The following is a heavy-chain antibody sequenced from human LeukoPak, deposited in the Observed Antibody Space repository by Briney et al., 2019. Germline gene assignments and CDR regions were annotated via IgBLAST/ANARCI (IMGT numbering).Heavy chain of an antibody. CDR1: GFTFSSDA. Sequence: GGSLRLSCIGTGFTFSSDAMGWVRQAPGKGLEWVSGISGSGGSTYYADSGKGRFTISRDNSQNTLYLQMNSLRAEDTAVYYCAKDLRYSSSWGQGTLVTVSS. CDR3: AKDLRYSSS. D-gene: IGHD6-13*01. V-gene: IGHV3-23*01. J-gene: IGHJ4*02. CDR2: ISGSGGST.